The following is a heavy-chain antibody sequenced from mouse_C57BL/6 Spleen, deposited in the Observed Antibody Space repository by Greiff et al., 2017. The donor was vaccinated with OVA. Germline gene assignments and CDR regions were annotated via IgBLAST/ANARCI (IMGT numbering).Heavy chain of an antibody. CDR2: IHPNSGST. J-gene: IGHJ3*01. V-gene: IGHV1-64*01. D-gene: IGHD1-1*01. Sequence: VQLQQPGAELVKPGASVKLSCKASGYTFTSYWMHWVKQRPGQGLEWIGMIHPNSGSTNYNEKFKSKATLTVDKSSSTAYMQLSSLTSEDSAVYYCARERDYYGSSYGAWFAYWGQGTLVTVSA. CDR1: GYTFTSYW. CDR3: ARERDYYGSSYGAWFAY.